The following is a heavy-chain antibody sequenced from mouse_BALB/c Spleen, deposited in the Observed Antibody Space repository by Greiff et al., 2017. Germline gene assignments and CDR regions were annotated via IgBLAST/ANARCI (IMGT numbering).Heavy chain of an antibody. V-gene: IGHV5-12-2*01. D-gene: IGHD1-1*01. CDR1: GFTFSSYT. CDR3: ARQLYYGAVFYYFDY. Sequence: EVQLVESGGGLVQPGGSLKLSCAASGFTFSSYTMSWVRQTPEKRLEWVAYISNGGGSTYYPDTVKGRFTISRDNAKNTLYLQVSSLKSEDTAMYYCARQLYYGAVFYYFDYWGQGTTLTVSS. J-gene: IGHJ2*01. CDR2: ISNGGGST.